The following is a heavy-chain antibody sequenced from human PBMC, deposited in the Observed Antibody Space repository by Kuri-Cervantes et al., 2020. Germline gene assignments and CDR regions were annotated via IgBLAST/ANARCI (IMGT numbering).Heavy chain of an antibody. CDR2: ISSSSSTI. CDR3: AREPQDDYGDYGSATSFDY. Sequence: GESLKISCAASGFTFSSYSMNWVRQAPGKGLEWVSYISSSSSTIYYADSVKGRFTISRDNAKNSLYLQMNSLRAEDTAVYYCAREPQDDYGDYGSATSFDYWGQGTLVTVSS. V-gene: IGHV3-48*01. J-gene: IGHJ4*02. CDR1: GFTFSSYS. D-gene: IGHD4-17*01.